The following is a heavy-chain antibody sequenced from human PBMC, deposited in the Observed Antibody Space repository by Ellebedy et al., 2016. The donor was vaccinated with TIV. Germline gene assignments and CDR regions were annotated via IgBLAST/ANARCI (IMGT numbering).Heavy chain of an antibody. J-gene: IGHJ3*01. Sequence: GESLKISCKGSGYRFSDYWIGWVRQLPGKGLEWRGKNFPRGSETIYSPSFQGQVTISADQSVTTAHLQWNSLRSSDTAMYYCAAKNVHNSGLLGDAFDVWGQGTFVTVSS. D-gene: IGHD6-19*01. V-gene: IGHV5-51*01. CDR2: NFPRGSET. CDR3: AAKNVHNSGLLGDAFDV. CDR1: GYRFSDYW.